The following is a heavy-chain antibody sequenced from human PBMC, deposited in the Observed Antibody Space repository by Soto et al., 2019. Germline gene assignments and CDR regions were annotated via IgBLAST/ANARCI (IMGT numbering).Heavy chain of an antibody. CDR1: GDTFTSNY. V-gene: IGHV1-46*01. Sequence: QEQLVQSGAEVKEPGASLKVSCKASGDTFTSNYIHWVRQAPGQGLEWMGRINPISGATLYAQKFQGRLTLTTDTSTSTVYMDLNSLKSEDSAVYYCASRVLCDMDVWGQGTTVTVSS. CDR3: ASRVLCDMDV. CDR2: INPISGAT. D-gene: IGHD2-21*01. J-gene: IGHJ6*02.